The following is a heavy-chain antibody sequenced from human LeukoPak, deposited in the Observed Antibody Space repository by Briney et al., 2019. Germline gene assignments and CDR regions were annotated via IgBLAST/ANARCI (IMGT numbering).Heavy chain of an antibody. CDR3: AKSTSLPKLYYFDY. Sequence: GGSLRLSCAASGFTFKSHWMQWVRQAPGKGLVWVSYINSDGSTTTYADSVRGRFTISRDNSKNTLYLQMNSLRAEDTAVYYCAKSTSLPKLYYFDYWGQGTLVTVSS. CDR2: INSDGSTT. J-gene: IGHJ4*02. V-gene: IGHV3-74*01. CDR1: GFTFKSHW. D-gene: IGHD2-15*01.